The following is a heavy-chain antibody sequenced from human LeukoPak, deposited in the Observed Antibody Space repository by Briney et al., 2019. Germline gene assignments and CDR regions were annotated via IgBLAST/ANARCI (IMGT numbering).Heavy chain of an antibody. Sequence: PGGSLRLSCAASGFILSNFEMNWVRQAPGKGLEWVSYISSSGRTIYYAESMKGRFTMSRDNAKNSLYLQMSSLRVEDTAVYYCAKGPRDPTEFCSGGRCSPTYDVWGQGTLVTVSS. CDR1: GFILSNFE. J-gene: IGHJ4*02. CDR2: ISSSGRTI. CDR3: AKGPRDPTEFCSGGRCSPTYDV. V-gene: IGHV3-48*03. D-gene: IGHD2-15*01.